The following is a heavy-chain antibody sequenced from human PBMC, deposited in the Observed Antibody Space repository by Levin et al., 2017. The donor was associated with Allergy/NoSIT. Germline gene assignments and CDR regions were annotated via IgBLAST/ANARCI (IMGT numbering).Heavy chain of an antibody. D-gene: IGHD2-2*01. CDR3: ARSRGPAASYSYYYGLDV. Sequence: SQTLSLTCTVSGGSIGSSHWSWIRQPAGKGLEWIGRFYTSGTTNYNPSLTSRVTMSVDTSKNQFSLKLSSVTAADTAIYYCARSRGPAASYSYYYGLDVWGQGTTVTVSS. J-gene: IGHJ6*02. CDR2: FYTSGTT. CDR1: GGSIGSSH. V-gene: IGHV4-4*07.